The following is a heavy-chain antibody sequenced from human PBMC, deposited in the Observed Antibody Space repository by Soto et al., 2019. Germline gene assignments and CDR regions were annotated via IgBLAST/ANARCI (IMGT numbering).Heavy chain of an antibody. CDR1: GFTFSSYG. D-gene: IGHD2-2*01. J-gene: IGHJ4*02. V-gene: IGHV3-30*18. CDR2: ISYDGSNK. Sequence: GGSLRLSCAASGFTFSSYGMHWVRQAPGKGLEWVAVISYDGSNKYYADSVKGRFTISRDNSKNTLYLQMNSLRAEDTAVYYCAKQPASSRTFDYWGQGALVTVSS. CDR3: AKQPASSRTFDY.